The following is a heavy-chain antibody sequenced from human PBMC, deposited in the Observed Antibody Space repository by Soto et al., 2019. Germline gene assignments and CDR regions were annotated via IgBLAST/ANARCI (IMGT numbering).Heavy chain of an antibody. CDR3: ANTNACDYGYDAFDI. D-gene: IGHD4-17*01. Sequence: GGSLRLSCAASGFTFSSYAMSWVRQAPGKGLEWVSAISGSGGSTYYGDSVKGRFTISKDNSKNTVYLKMNSLRAEYTAVYYCANTNACDYGYDAFDIWGQGTMVTVSS. CDR1: GFTFSSYA. V-gene: IGHV3-23*01. CDR2: ISGSGGST. J-gene: IGHJ3*02.